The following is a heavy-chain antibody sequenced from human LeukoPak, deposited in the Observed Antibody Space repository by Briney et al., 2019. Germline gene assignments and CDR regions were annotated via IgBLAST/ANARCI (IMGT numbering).Heavy chain of an antibody. CDR2: IYHSGST. J-gene: IGHJ4*02. V-gene: IGHV4-38-2*02. CDR3: ARAPNYDFWSGYLDY. D-gene: IGHD3-3*01. Sequence: SETLSLTCTVSGYSIRSGDYWGWIRQPPGKGLEWIGNIYHSGSTYYNPSLKSRVIISVDTSKNHFSLKLSSVTAADTAVYYCARAPNYDFWSGYLDYWGQGTLVTVSS. CDR1: GYSIRSGDY.